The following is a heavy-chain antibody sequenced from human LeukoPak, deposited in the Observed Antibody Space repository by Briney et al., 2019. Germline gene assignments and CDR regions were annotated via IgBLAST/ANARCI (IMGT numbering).Heavy chain of an antibody. CDR3: ARDGRVGATIVDFDY. CDR1: GYSFTSYG. V-gene: IGHV1-18*01. D-gene: IGHD1-26*01. Sequence: ASVKVSCKASGYSFTSYGITWVRQAPGQGLEWMGWISTYDGDANYAQQLQGRVTMTTDTSTITAYMELRSLRSDDTAVYYCARDGRVGATIVDFDYWGQGTLVTVSS. J-gene: IGHJ4*02. CDR2: ISTYDGDA.